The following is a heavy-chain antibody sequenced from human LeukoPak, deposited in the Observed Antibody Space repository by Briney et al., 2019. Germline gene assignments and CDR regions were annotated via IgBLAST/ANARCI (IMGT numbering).Heavy chain of an antibody. CDR2: IIPMLRTP. CDR1: GGTFSSYA. CDR3: ASGDYCSNTSCYNGAFDI. V-gene: IGHV1-69*05. Sequence: GASVKVSCKASGGTFSSYAISWVRQAPGQGLEWMGGIIPMLRTPKYAQKFQGRVTITTDEFTSAEYMELSSLGPEDTAVYYCASGDYCSNTSCYNGAFDIWGQGTMVTVSS. J-gene: IGHJ3*02. D-gene: IGHD2-2*01.